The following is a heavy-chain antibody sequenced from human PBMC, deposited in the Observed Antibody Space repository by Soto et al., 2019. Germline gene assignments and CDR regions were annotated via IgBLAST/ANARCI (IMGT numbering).Heavy chain of an antibody. CDR1: GFTFSSYA. CDR2: ISYDGSNK. Sequence: QVQLVESGGGVVQPGRSLRLSCAASGFTFSSYAMHWVRQAPGKGLEWVAVISYDGSNKYYADSVKGRFTISRDNSKNTLYLQMNSLRAEDTAVYYCARGPNNFYYYGSGSYYTAEYFQHWGQGTLVTVSS. D-gene: IGHD3-10*01. J-gene: IGHJ1*01. V-gene: IGHV3-30-3*01. CDR3: ARGPNNFYYYGSGSYYTAEYFQH.